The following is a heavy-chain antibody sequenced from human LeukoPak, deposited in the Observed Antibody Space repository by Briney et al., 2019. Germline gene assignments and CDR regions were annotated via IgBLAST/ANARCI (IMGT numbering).Heavy chain of an antibody. CDR1: GFTFSDYY. J-gene: IGHJ6*03. V-gene: IGHV3-11*01. D-gene: IGHD4-17*01. CDR2: ISSSTSTI. CDR3: ARGYGDYDVINYNYYYYMDV. Sequence: GGSLRLSCAASGFTFSDYYMSWIRQAPGKGLEWVSYISSSTSTIYYADSVKGRFTISRDNAKNSLCLQMNSLRAEDTAMYYCARGYGDYDVINYNYYYYMDVWGKGTTVTMSS.